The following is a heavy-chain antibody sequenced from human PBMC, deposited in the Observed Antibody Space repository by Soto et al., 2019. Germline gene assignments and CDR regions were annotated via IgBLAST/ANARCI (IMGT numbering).Heavy chain of an antibody. J-gene: IGHJ4*02. CDR1: GFTFNKYG. V-gene: IGHV3-33*01. Sequence: QVQLVESGGGVVQPGRSLRLSCAASGFTFNKYGIHWVRQAPGKGLEWVAVIWHDGSNYDYADSVKGRFTVSRDNSKNTLYLQMNSLRAEDTAVYHCARDPGKDEAIDYGGQGTLVTVSS. CDR3: ARDPGKDEAIDY. CDR2: IWHDGSNY.